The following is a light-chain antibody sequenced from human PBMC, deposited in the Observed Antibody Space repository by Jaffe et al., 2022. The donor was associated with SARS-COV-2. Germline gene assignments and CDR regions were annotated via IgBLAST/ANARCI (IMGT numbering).Light chain of an antibody. Sequence: DIQMTQSPSSLSASVGDRVTITCRASQSISNYLNWYQQKPGKVPNLLIYAASSLQSGVPSRFSGSGSGTDFTLTISSLQPEDFATYYCQQSYSTWTFGQGTKVEIK. CDR3: QQSYSTWT. V-gene: IGKV1-39*01. CDR2: AAS. J-gene: IGKJ1*01. CDR1: QSISNY.